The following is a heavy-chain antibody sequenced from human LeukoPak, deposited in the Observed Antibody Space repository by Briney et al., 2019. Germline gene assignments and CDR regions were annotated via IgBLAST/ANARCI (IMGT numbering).Heavy chain of an antibody. D-gene: IGHD3-22*01. V-gene: IGHV4-39*01. CDR3: ARHADSSGYLDAFDI. CDR2: IYYSGST. CDR1: GGSISSRSYS. J-gene: IGHJ3*02. Sequence: SETLSLTCTLSGGSISSRSYSWGCIRQPPGKGRDWIWSIYYSGSTNYNPSVERRVTISVDTSKNQFSLKLSSVTAADTAVYYCARHADSSGYLDAFDIWGQGTMVTVSS.